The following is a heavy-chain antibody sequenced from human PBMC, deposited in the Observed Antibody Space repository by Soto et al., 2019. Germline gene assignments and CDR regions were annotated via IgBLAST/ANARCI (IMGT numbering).Heavy chain of an antibody. CDR2: IKSKTDGGTT. V-gene: IGHV3-15*07. J-gene: IGHJ4*02. Sequence: EVQLVESGGGLVKPGGSLRLSCVASGFTFSNAWMNWVRQAPGKGLEWVGRIKSKTDGGTTDYAAPVKGRFTISRDDSKNTLYLQMNSLKTEDTAVYYCTTRGLLAAGVFDYWGQGTLVTVSS. D-gene: IGHD6-13*01. CDR3: TTRGLLAAGVFDY. CDR1: GFTFSNAW.